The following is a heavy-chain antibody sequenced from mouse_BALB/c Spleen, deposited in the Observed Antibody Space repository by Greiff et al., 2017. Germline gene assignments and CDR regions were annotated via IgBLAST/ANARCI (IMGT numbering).Heavy chain of an antibody. CDR1: GFSLTSYG. V-gene: IGHV2-9*02. J-gene: IGHJ3*01. Sequence: VHLVESGPGLVAPSQSLSITCTVSGFSLTSYGVHWVRQPPGKGLEWLGVIWAGGSTNYNSALMSRLSISKDNSKSQVFLKMNSLQTDDTAMYYCARDFDGYYPWFAYWGQGTLVTVSA. CDR2: IWAGGST. CDR3: ARDFDGYYPWFAY. D-gene: IGHD2-3*01.